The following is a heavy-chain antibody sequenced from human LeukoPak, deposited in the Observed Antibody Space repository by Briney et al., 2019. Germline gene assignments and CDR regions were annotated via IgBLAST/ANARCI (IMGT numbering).Heavy chain of an antibody. D-gene: IGHD3-16*01. Sequence: PGGSLRLSCAASGFTFSSYWMHWVRQVPGKGLVWVSRINSDGSSASYADSVKGRFTISRDDAKNTLYLQMSSLRAEDTAVYYCGRDWGLGAVFDIWGQGKMVTVS. J-gene: IGHJ3*02. CDR2: INSDGSSA. CDR3: GRDWGLGAVFDI. CDR1: GFTFSSYW. V-gene: IGHV3-74*01.